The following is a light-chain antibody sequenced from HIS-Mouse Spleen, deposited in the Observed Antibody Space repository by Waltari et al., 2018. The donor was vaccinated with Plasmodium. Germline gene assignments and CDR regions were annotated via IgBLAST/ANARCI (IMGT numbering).Light chain of an antibody. J-gene: IGLJ2*01. CDR1: AMPKHY. CDR3: QSADSSGTYVV. Sequence: SYELTQPPSVAVSPGPTARITCSGDAMPKHYAYWYQQKPGQAPVLVIYKDSERRSGIPERFSGSSSGTTVTLTISGVQAEDEADYYCQSADSSGTYVVFGGGTKLTVL. CDR2: KDS. V-gene: IGLV3-25*03.